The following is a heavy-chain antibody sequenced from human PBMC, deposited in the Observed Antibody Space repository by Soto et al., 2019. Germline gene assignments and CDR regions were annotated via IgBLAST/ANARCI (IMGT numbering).Heavy chain of an antibody. D-gene: IGHD3-22*01. CDR1: GFTFSTYS. Sequence: EVQLVESGGGVVKPGGSLRLSCAASGFTFSTYSMNWVRQAPGKGLEWVSSISSSSSYIYYADSVKGRFTISRDNAKNSLYLQMISLRAEDTAVYYCARYDSSGYYWPYYYYGMDVWGQGTTVTVSS. J-gene: IGHJ6*02. V-gene: IGHV3-21*01. CDR2: ISSSSSYI. CDR3: ARYDSSGYYWPYYYYGMDV.